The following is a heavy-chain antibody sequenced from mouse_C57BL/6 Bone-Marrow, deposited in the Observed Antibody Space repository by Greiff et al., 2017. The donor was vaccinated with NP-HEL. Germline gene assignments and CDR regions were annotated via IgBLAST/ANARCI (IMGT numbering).Heavy chain of an antibody. Sequence: EVQLQESGGDLVKPGGSLKLSCAASGFTFSSYGMSWVRQTPDKRLEWVATISSGGSYTYYPDSVKGRFTISRDNAKNTLYLQMSSLKSEDTAMYYCARGDYGNYALYYYAMDYWGQGTSVTVSS. CDR2: ISSGGSYT. V-gene: IGHV5-6*01. CDR3: ARGDYGNYALYYYAMDY. CDR1: GFTFSSYG. D-gene: IGHD2-1*01. J-gene: IGHJ4*01.